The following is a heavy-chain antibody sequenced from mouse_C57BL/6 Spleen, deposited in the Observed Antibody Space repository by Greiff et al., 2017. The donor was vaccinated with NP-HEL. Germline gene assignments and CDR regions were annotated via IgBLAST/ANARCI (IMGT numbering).Heavy chain of an antibody. D-gene: IGHD2-3*01. V-gene: IGHV5-4*03. J-gene: IGHJ1*03. CDR2: ISDGGSYT. Sequence: EVKLMESGGGLVKPGGSLKLSCAASGFTFSSYAMSWVRQTPEKRLEWVATISDGGSYTYYPDNLKGRFTISIDNAKNNLYLQMSHLESEDTAMYYCARGYDGYYVRYFDVWGTGTTVTVSS. CDR1: GFTFSSYA. CDR3: ARGYDGYYVRYFDV.